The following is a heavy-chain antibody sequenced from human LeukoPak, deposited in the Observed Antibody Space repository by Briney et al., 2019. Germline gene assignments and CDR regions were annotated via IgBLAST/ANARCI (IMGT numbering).Heavy chain of an antibody. Sequence: ASVKVSCKASGYTFTSYGISWVRQAPGQGLEWMGRISAYNGNTNYAQKLQGRVTMTTDTSTSTAYMELRSLRSDDTAVYYCARVIAAAGTDYFDYWGQGTLVTVSS. V-gene: IGHV1-18*01. D-gene: IGHD6-13*01. J-gene: IGHJ4*02. CDR2: ISAYNGNT. CDR1: GYTFTSYG. CDR3: ARVIAAAGTDYFDY.